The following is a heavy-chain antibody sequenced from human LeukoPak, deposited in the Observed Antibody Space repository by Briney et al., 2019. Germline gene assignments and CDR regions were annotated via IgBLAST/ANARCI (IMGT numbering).Heavy chain of an antibody. Sequence: PSETLSLTCTVSGGSISSYYWSWIRQPPGKGLEWIGYIYYSGSTNYNPSLKSRVTISVDTSKNQFSLKLSSVTAADTAVYYCARDLLGVGYFDYWGQGTLVTVSS. CDR1: GGSISSYY. CDR3: ARDLLGVGYFDY. CDR2: IYYSGST. J-gene: IGHJ4*02. V-gene: IGHV4-59*01. D-gene: IGHD1-26*01.